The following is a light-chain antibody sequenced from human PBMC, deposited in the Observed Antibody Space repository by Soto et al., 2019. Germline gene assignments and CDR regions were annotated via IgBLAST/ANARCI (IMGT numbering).Light chain of an antibody. J-gene: IGLJ1*01. V-gene: IGLV1-51*01. CDR3: GTWDDSLVSYV. CDR1: IKNIGDNH. Sequence: QCFLTQPHSVSAAPGHRVTVSCSGTIKNIGDNHVSWYQHVPGMAPKVVVYDNDRRPSELPGRFSGSKYGTSATLVITGLQTGDEADYYCGTWDDSLVSYVFGTGTKVTVL. CDR2: DND.